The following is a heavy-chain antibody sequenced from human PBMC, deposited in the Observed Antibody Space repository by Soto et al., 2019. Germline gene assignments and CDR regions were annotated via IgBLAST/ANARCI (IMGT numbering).Heavy chain of an antibody. CDR2: IWNDGSNK. CDR3: FFQTEDGIRDSVPVSAFLLNRSSDL. D-gene: IGHD3-9*01. J-gene: IGHJ2*01. Sequence: GKGLECVAVIWNDGSNKYYADSVNGRVTTSRDNSKNTLYLQMNSLRADDTAVYYCFFQTEDGIRDSVPVSAFLLNRSSDL. V-gene: IGHV3-33*01.